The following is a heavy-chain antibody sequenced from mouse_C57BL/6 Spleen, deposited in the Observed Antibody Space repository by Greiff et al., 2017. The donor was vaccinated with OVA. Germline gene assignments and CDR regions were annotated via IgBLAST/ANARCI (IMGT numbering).Heavy chain of an antibody. V-gene: IGHV5-17*01. D-gene: IGHD1-1*01. J-gene: IGHJ1*03. Sequence: EVNVVESGGGLVKPGGSLKLSCAASGFTFSDYGMHWLRQAPEKGLEWVAYISSGSSTIYYADTVKGRFTISRDNAKNTLFLQMTSLRSEDTAMYYCARLDYGSSYRYFDVWGTGTTVTVSS. CDR2: ISSGSSTI. CDR3: ARLDYGSSYRYFDV. CDR1: GFTFSDYG.